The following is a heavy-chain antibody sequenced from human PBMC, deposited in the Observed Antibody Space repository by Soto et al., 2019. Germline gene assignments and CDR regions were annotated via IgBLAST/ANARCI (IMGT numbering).Heavy chain of an antibody. CDR1: GGSISSSNW. V-gene: IGHV4-4*02. Sequence: PSETLSLTCAVSGGSISSSNWWSWVRQPPGKGLEWIGEIYHSGSTNYNPSLKSRVTISVDTSKNQFSLKLSSVTAADTAVYYCARPGDYYYYGMDVWGQGTTVTVSS. D-gene: IGHD3-10*01. CDR3: ARPGDYYYYGMDV. CDR2: IYHSGST. J-gene: IGHJ6*02.